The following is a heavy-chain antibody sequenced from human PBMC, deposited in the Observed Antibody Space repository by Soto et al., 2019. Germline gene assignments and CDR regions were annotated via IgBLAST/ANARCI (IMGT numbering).Heavy chain of an antibody. CDR1: GYSFRSYG. V-gene: IGHV1-3*01. D-gene: IGHD6-6*01. Sequence: ASVKVSCKASGYSFRSYGIQWVRQAPGQSLEWMGWINVDNGDTKYSQNFQDRVTILRDTSASTVYMELSSLRTEDTAVYYCARVGLKYLRWFDPWGQGSLVSVSS. J-gene: IGHJ5*02. CDR3: ARVGLKYLRWFDP. CDR2: INVDNGDT.